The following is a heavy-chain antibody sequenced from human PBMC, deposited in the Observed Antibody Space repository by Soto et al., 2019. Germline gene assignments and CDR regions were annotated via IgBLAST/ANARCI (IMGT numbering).Heavy chain of an antibody. J-gene: IGHJ5*02. D-gene: IGHD2-15*01. Sequence: ASVKVSCKASGYTFTSYGISWVRQAPGQGLEWMGWISAYNGNTNYAQKLQGRVTMTTDTSTSTAYMELRSLRSDDTAVYYCARALRYGADGPVKNWFDPWGQGTLVTVSS. CDR3: ARALRYGADGPVKNWFDP. V-gene: IGHV1-18*01. CDR2: ISAYNGNT. CDR1: GYTFTSYG.